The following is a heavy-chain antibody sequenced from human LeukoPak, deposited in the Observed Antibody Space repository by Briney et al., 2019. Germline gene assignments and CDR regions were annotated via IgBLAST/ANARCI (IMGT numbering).Heavy chain of an antibody. D-gene: IGHD6-13*01. V-gene: IGHV4-34*01. J-gene: IGHJ4*02. CDR1: GGSFSGYY. Sequence: SETLSLTCAVYGGSFSGYYWSWIRQPPGKGLEWIGEINHSGSTNYNPSLKSRVTISVDTSKNQFSLKLSSVTAADTAVYYCAGVAAADDGPYYFDFWGQGTLVTVSS. CDR3: AGVAAADDGPYYFDF. CDR2: INHSGST.